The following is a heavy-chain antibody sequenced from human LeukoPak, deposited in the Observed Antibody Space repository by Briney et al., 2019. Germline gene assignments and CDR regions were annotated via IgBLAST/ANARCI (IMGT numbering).Heavy chain of an antibody. Sequence: PGGSLRLSCAASGFTFSSYAMSWVRQAPGKGLEWVSVISGSGGRTYYADSVKGRFTISRDNSKNTLYLQMNSLRAEDTAVYYCAKRVYDSSGYLDYWGQGTLVTVSS. CDR3: AKRVYDSSGYLDY. CDR2: ISGSGGRT. J-gene: IGHJ4*02. V-gene: IGHV3-23*01. D-gene: IGHD3-22*01. CDR1: GFTFSSYA.